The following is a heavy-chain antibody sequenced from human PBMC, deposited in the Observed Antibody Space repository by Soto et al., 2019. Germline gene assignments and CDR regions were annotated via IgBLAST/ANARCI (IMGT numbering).Heavy chain of an antibody. D-gene: IGHD2-15*01. Sequence: QVQLVQSGAEVKKPGASVKVSCKASGYTFTSYGISWVRQAPGQGLEWMGWISAYNGNTNYAQKLQGRVIMTTDTSTSTAYMELRSLRSDDTAVYYCARDLRARARYCSGGSCYSFFDYWGQGTLVTVSS. CDR3: ARDLRARARYCSGGSCYSFFDY. CDR2: ISAYNGNT. J-gene: IGHJ4*02. V-gene: IGHV1-18*04. CDR1: GYTFTSYG.